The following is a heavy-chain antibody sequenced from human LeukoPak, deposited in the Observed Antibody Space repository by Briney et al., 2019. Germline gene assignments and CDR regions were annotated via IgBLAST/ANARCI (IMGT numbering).Heavy chain of an antibody. V-gene: IGHV3-48*02. CDR3: ARDFYDSSGYSHDY. J-gene: IGHJ4*02. CDR1: GFTFSSYA. D-gene: IGHD3-22*01. CDR2: ISSSSSTI. Sequence: PGGSLRLSCAASGFTFSSYAMHWVRQAPGKGLEWVSYISSSSSTIYYADSVKGRFTISRDNAKNSLYLQMNSLRDEDTAVYYCARDFYDSSGYSHDYWGQGTLVTVSS.